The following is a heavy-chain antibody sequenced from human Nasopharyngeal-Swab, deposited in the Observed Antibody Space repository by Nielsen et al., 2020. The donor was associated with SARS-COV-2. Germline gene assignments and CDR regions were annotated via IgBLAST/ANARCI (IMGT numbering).Heavy chain of an antibody. CDR3: AREPGDGVSWFDP. V-gene: IGHV1-46*01. J-gene: IGHJ5*02. D-gene: IGHD3-10*01. CDR1: GYTFTSYY. Sequence: ASVKVSCKASGYTFTSYYMHWVRQAPGQGLEWMGIINPSGGSTSYAQKFQGRVTMTRDTSTSTVYMELNSLRSEDTAVYYCAREPGDGVSWFDPWGQGTLVTVSS. CDR2: INPSGGST.